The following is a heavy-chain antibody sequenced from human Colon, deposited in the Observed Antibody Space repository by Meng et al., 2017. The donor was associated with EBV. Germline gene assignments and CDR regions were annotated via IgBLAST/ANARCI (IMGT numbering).Heavy chain of an antibody. CDR3: RHSYCTAAAGCTDF. CDR2: VSHSGTT. CDR1: GDSVTNGGYS. Sequence: QLQLQESGSGLVKPSQTLSLTCVVSGDSVTNGGYSWSWIRQPPGRGLEWIGQVSHSGTTKYNPSLKSRFVMSVDTSRKWVSVKLPSVTAADTALYYCRHSYCTAAAGCTDFWGQGILVTVSS. J-gene: IGHJ4*02. D-gene: IGHD2-8*02. V-gene: IGHV4-30-2*01.